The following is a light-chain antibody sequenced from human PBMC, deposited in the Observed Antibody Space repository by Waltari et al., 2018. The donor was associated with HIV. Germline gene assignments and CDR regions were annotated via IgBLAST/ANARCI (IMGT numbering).Light chain of an antibody. CDR2: GGS. J-gene: IGKJ2*03. V-gene: IGKV3-20*01. Sequence: EIVLTQSPGTLSLSPGERATLSCRASQSVSSSYLAWYQQTPGQAPRLLSYGGSNRATGIPDRFSGSGSGTDFTLTSSRLEPEDFAVYYCQQYGSSPSFGQGTKLEIK. CDR1: QSVSSSY. CDR3: QQYGSSPS.